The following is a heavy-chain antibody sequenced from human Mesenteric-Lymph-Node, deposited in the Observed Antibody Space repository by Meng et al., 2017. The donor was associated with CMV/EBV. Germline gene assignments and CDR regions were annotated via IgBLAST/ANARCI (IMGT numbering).Heavy chain of an antibody. V-gene: IGHV6-1*01. D-gene: IGHD6-19*01. CDR2: TYYRSKWYN. CDR1: VSSDSAA. Sequence: VSSDSAAWNWIKQSPSRGLEWLGRTYYRSKWYNDYAVSVKSRITINPDTSKNQFSLQLNSVTTEDTAVYYCARYIAVAAGVTLDPWGQGTLVTVSS. J-gene: IGHJ5*02. CDR3: ARYIAVAAGVTLDP.